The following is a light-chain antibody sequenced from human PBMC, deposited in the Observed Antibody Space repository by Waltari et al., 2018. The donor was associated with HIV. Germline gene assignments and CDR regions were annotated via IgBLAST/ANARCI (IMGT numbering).Light chain of an antibody. CDR1: SSNLGAGYT. CDR2: RTT. CDR3: QSYDSSLSGYV. V-gene: IGLV1-40*01. J-gene: IGLJ1*01. Sequence: QSVLTQPPSVSGAPGPRVTISCTGSSSNLGAGYTVSWYRQLPGTAPKLLILRTTNRPSGVPDRFSGSKSGTSASLAITGLQADDEADYYCQSYDSSLSGYVFGTGTKVTVL.